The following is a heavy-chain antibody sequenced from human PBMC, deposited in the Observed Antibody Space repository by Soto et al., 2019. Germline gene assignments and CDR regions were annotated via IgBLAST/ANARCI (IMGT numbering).Heavy chain of an antibody. J-gene: IGHJ5*02. CDR2: IIPIFGTA. V-gene: IGHV1-69*13. CDR1: GGTFSSYA. CDR3: ASEQDSGSYSWDWFDP. D-gene: IGHD1-26*01. Sequence: GXSVKGSCKASGGTFSSYAISWVRQAPVQGLEWMGGIIPIFGTANYAQKFQGRVTITADESTSTAYMELSSLRSEDTAVYYCASEQDSGSYSWDWFDPWGQGTLVTVYS.